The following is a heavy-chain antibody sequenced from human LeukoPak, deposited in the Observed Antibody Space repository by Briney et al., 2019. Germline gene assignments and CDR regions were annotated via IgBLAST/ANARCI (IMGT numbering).Heavy chain of an antibody. Sequence: GGSLRLSCAASGFTFSSYAMSWVRQAPGKGLEWVSAISGSGGSIYYADSVKGRFTISRDNSKNTLYLQMNSLRAEDTAVYYCARDRGGGWYYYMDVWGKGTTVTVSS. J-gene: IGHJ6*03. D-gene: IGHD2-15*01. CDR3: ARDRGGGWYYYMDV. V-gene: IGHV3-23*01. CDR2: ISGSGGSI. CDR1: GFTFSSYA.